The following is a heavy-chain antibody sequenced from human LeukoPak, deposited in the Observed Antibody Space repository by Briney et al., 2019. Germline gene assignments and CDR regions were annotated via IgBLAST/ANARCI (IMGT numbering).Heavy chain of an antibody. J-gene: IGHJ5*02. CDR1: GGSFSGYY. Sequence: SETLSLTCAVYGGSFSGYYWSWIRQPPGKGLEWIGEINHSGSTNYNPSLKSRVTISVDTSKNQFSLKLSSVTAADTAVYYCARGRTPSLNWFDPWGQGTLVTVSS. CDR3: ARGRTPSLNWFDP. D-gene: IGHD2-2*01. CDR2: INHSGST. V-gene: IGHV4-34*01.